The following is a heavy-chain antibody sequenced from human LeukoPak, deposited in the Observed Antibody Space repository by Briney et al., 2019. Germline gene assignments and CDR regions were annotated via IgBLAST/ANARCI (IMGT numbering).Heavy chain of an antibody. CDR2: IWNDGSNK. CDR1: GFTFSSHA. J-gene: IGHJ5*02. D-gene: IGHD3-3*01. V-gene: IGHV3-30*02. Sequence: QSGGSLRLSCAASGFTFSSHAMHWVRQAPGKGLQWVAIIWNDGSNKRYADSGKGRFTVSRDNSKNTLYLQMNSLRPEDTAVYYCAKDSESGHNWAPFDHWGQGTLVTVSS. CDR3: AKDSESGHNWAPFDH.